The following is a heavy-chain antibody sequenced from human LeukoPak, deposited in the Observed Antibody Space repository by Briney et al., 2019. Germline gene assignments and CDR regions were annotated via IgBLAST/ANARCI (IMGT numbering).Heavy chain of an antibody. Sequence: GGSLRLSCAASGFSFSIYWMSRVRQTPEKGLEFVANIDQGGSVRNYMDSLKGRCTISRDNAKKSLYLEINSLRADDTAVYYCARDPESSSFDLWGRGALVTVSS. J-gene: IGHJ4*02. V-gene: IGHV3-7*01. CDR2: IDQGGSVR. CDR3: ARDPESSSFDL. D-gene: IGHD6-13*01. CDR1: GFSFSIYW.